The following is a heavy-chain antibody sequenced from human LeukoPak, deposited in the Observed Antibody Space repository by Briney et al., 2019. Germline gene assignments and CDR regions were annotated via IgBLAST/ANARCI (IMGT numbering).Heavy chain of an antibody. CDR1: GCTFTSYD. CDR2: MNPNSGNT. CDR3: ARDGRLGYCSGGSCSPRMDV. Sequence: ASVKVSCKASGCTFTSYDINWVRQATGQGLEWMGWMNPNSGNTGYAQKFQGRVTITADKSTSTAYMELSSLRSEDTAVYYCARDGRLGYCSGGSCSPRMDVWGQGTTVTVSS. V-gene: IGHV1-8*03. J-gene: IGHJ6*02. D-gene: IGHD2-15*01.